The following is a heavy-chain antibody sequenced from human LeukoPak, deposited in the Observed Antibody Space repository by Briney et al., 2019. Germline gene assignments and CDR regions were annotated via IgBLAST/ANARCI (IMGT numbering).Heavy chain of an antibody. CDR3: ARDCNGFGEFDY. CDR1: GGTFSSYA. CDR2: IIPIFGTA. Sequence: SVKVSCKASGGTFSSYAISWVRQAPGQGLEWMGRIIPIFGTANYAQKFQGRVTITTDESTSTAYMELSSLRSEDTAVYYCARDCNGFGEFDYWGQGTLVTVSS. J-gene: IGHJ4*02. V-gene: IGHV1-69*05. D-gene: IGHD3-10*01.